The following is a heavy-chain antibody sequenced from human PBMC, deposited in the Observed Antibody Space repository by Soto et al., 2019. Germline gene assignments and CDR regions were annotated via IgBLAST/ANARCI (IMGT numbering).Heavy chain of an antibody. CDR1: GYSFTSYW. Sequence: PGESLKISCKGSGYSFTSYWIGWVRQMPGKGLEWLGIIYPGDSDTRYSPSFQGQVTISADKSISTAYLQWSSLKASDTAMFYCARQHYYDSSGIENWFDPWGQGTLVTVSS. V-gene: IGHV5-51*01. CDR2: IYPGDSDT. CDR3: ARQHYYDSSGIENWFDP. J-gene: IGHJ5*02. D-gene: IGHD3-22*01.